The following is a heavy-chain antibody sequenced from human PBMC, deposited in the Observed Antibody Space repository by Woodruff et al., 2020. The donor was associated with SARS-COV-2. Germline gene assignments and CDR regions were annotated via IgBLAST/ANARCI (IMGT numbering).Heavy chain of an antibody. D-gene: IGHD3-9*01. V-gene: IGHV3-23*01. Sequence: GGSTYYADSVKGRFTISRDNSKNTLYLQMNSLRAEDTAVYYCASSPPAVLTGYYMVDYWGQGTLVTVSS. CDR3: ASSPPAVLTGYYMVDY. CDR2: GGST. J-gene: IGHJ4*02.